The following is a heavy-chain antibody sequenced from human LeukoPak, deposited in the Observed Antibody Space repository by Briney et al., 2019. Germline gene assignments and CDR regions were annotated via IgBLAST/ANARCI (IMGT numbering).Heavy chain of an antibody. Sequence: SVKVSCKASGGTFSNYAISWVRQAPGQGLEWLGGIIPMFGTAKYAQKFQGRVTITPDESTTAAYMELISLRFEDTAVYYCLRRQALRGRHRAFDPWGQGTLVTVTS. V-gene: IGHV1-69*01. CDR3: LRRQALRGRHRAFDP. CDR1: GGTFSNYA. J-gene: IGHJ5*02. D-gene: IGHD6-25*01. CDR2: IIPMFGTA.